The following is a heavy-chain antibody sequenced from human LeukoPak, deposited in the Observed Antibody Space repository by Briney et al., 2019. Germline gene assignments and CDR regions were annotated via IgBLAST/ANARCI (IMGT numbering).Heavy chain of an antibody. CDR3: AGRPTGYSSGYIH. J-gene: IGHJ4*02. CDR1: GITFSNYA. Sequence: GGSLRLSCVASGITFSNYAVSWVRQAPEKGLDWVSVISGSAHKIRYADSVKGRFTISRDNSENILYLQMNNLRVEDTAVYYCAGRPTGYSSGYIHWGQGTLVTVSS. V-gene: IGHV3-23*01. CDR2: ISGSAHKI. D-gene: IGHD5-18*01.